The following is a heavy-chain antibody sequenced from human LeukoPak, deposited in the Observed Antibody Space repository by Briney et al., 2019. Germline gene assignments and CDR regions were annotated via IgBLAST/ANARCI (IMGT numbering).Heavy chain of an antibody. D-gene: IGHD3-10*01. CDR1: GFTFSSYG. J-gene: IGHJ4*02. Sequence: PGGSLRLSCAASGFTFSSYGMHWVRPAPGKGLEWVAVISHDGSNKYYADFVKGRFTISRDNSKNTLYLQMNSLRAEDTAVYYCAKDREYYYGSGSDYWGQGTLVTVSS. CDR2: ISHDGSNK. V-gene: IGHV3-30*18. CDR3: AKDREYYYGSGSDY.